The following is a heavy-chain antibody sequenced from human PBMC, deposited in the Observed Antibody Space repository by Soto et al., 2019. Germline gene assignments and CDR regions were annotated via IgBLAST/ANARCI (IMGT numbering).Heavy chain of an antibody. D-gene: IGHD2-2*03. CDR1: GVTFSSSS. J-gene: IGHJ6*02. CDR3: ARDGYCSSTSCSFYGMDV. V-gene: IGHV1-69*13. Sequence: PVKVSCKESGVTFSSSSSSWVRHATRKGLEWMGGIIPIFGTANYAQKLQGRVTITADESKSTAYMELSSLRSEDTAVYYCARDGYCSSTSCSFYGMDVWGQGTTVTVSS. CDR2: IIPIFGTA.